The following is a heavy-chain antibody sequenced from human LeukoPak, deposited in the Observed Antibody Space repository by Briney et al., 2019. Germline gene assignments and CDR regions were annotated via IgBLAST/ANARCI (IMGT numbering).Heavy chain of an antibody. J-gene: IGHJ4*02. CDR2: ISAYNGNT. CDR3: ARPGGGGYYDSSGYNSYFDY. D-gene: IGHD3-22*01. V-gene: IGHV1-18*01. CDR1: GYTFTSYD. Sequence: ASVKVSCKASGYTFTSYDINWVRQATGQGLEWMGWISAYNGNTNYAQKLQGRVTMTTDTSTSTAYMELRSLRSDDTAVYYCARPGGGGYYDSSGYNSYFDYWGQGTLVTVSS.